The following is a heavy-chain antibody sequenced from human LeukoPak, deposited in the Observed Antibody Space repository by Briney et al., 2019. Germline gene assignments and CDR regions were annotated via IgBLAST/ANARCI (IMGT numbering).Heavy chain of an antibody. D-gene: IGHD3-22*01. CDR1: GFTFSSYA. V-gene: IGHV3-23*01. CDR3: ARDLGQYYDTSDNWFDP. J-gene: IGHJ5*02. CDR2: ISGSGGST. Sequence: PGGSLRLSCAASGFTFSSYAMNWVRQAPGKGLEWVSGISGSGGSTYYADSVKGRFTISRDNSKNSLYLQMNSLRAEDTAVYYCARDLGQYYDTSDNWFDPWGQGTLVTVSS.